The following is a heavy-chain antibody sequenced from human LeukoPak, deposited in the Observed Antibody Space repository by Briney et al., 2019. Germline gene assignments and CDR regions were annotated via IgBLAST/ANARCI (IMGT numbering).Heavy chain of an antibody. D-gene: IGHD2-2*01. V-gene: IGHV3-30*03. CDR2: ISYDGSNK. Sequence: GGSLRLSCAASGFTFSSYGMHWVRQAPGKGLEWVAVISYDGSNKYYADSVKGRFTISRDNSKNTLYLQMNSLRAEDTAVYYCAREPFVVVPAATPYYYYGMDVWGQGTTVTVSS. CDR1: GFTFSSYG. CDR3: AREPFVVVPAATPYYYYGMDV. J-gene: IGHJ6*02.